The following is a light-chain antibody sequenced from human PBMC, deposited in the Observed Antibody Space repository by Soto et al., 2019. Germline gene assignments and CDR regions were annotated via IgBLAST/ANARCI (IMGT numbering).Light chain of an antibody. V-gene: IGLV1-40*01. Sequence: QSVLTQPPSVSGAPGQRVTISCTGSSCNIGAGYDVHWYQQLPGTAPKLLIYGNSNRPSGVPDRLSGSKSGTSASLAITGRQAEDEADYYCQSYDSSLSGSVVFGGGTQLTVL. CDR2: GNS. CDR3: QSYDSSLSGSVV. CDR1: SCNIGAGYD. J-gene: IGLJ2*01.